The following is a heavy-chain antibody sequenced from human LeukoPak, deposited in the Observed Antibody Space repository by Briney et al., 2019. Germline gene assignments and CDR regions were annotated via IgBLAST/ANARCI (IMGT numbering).Heavy chain of an antibody. CDR2: ISDTGATT. CDR3: AKDTSIGRYCTNGVCSPFDY. CDR1: GFTFSSYA. V-gene: IGHV3-23*01. Sequence: GESLRLSCAGSGFTFSSYAMSWVRQAPGKGLEWVSAISDTGATTYDADSVKGRFTISRDNSRSTLYLQMNSLRAEDTALYYCAKDTSIGRYCTNGVCSPFDYWGQGTLVTVSS. J-gene: IGHJ4*02. D-gene: IGHD2-8*01.